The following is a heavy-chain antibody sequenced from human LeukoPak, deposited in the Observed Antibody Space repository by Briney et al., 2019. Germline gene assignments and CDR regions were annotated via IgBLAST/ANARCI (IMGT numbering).Heavy chain of an antibody. CDR2: INPNSGGT. J-gene: IGHJ3*02. D-gene: IGHD2-2*01. CDR3: QLGYCSSTSCSTDAFDI. CDR1: GYTFTGYY. Sequence: ASVKVSCKASGYTFTGYYMHWVRQAPGQGLEWMGWINPNSGGTNYAQKFQGRVTMTRDTSLSTAYMELSRLRSDDTAVYYCQLGYCSSTSCSTDAFDIWGQGTMVTVSS. V-gene: IGHV1-2*02.